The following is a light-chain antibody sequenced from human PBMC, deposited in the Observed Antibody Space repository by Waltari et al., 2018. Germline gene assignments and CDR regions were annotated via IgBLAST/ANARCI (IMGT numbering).Light chain of an antibody. CDR1: QSVFYNSDNRNY. Sequence: DFVLTQSPDSLAVSLGERATINCRSSQSVFYNSDNRNYLAWYQQKPRQPPKLLISWASTRRSGVPDRFSGSGSGTDFTLTINALQAEDVAVYYCQQYYSAPPWTFGQGTKVEIK. CDR2: WAS. J-gene: IGKJ1*01. CDR3: QQYYSAPPWT. V-gene: IGKV4-1*01.